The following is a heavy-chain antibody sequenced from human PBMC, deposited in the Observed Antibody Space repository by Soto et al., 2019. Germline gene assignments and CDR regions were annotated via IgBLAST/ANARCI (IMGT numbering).Heavy chain of an antibody. CDR3: ARDKITGLFDY. V-gene: IGHV4-34*01. Sequence: QVQLQQWGAGLLKPSETLSLTCAVYGGSFSGYYGTWIRQPPGTGLESIGEINHSGSTNYNPSLKSRVTISVDTSKNQFSLKLTSVTAAATAVYYCARDKITGLFDYWGQGTLVTVSS. D-gene: IGHD2-8*02. J-gene: IGHJ4*02. CDR2: INHSGST. CDR1: GGSFSGYY.